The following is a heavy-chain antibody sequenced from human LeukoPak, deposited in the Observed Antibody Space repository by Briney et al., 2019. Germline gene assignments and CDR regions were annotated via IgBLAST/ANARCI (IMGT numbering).Heavy chain of an antibody. D-gene: IGHD3-10*01. CDR1: GGSISSYY. CDR2: IYTSGST. J-gene: IGHJ6*02. Sequence: SETLSLTCTVSGGSISSYYWGGIRQPPGKGLEWIGYIYTSGSTNYNPSLKSRVTISVDTSKNQFSLKLRSVTAADTAVYDCARSSGSYYLEYGLDVWGQGTTVSVSS. CDR3: ARSSGSYYLEYGLDV. V-gene: IGHV4-4*08.